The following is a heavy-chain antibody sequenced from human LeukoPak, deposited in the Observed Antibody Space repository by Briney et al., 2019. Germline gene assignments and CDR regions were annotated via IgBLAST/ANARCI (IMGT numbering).Heavy chain of an antibody. J-gene: IGHJ4*02. Sequence: GESLKISRKGSGCSFTSYWIGWVRQMPGKGLEWMGIIYPGDSDTRYSPSFQGQVTISADKSISTAYLQWSSLKASDTAMYYCARPSSYGSGSYYFDYWGQGTLVTVSS. CDR3: ARPSSYGSGSYYFDY. CDR2: IYPGDSDT. V-gene: IGHV5-51*01. CDR1: GCSFTSYW. D-gene: IGHD3-10*01.